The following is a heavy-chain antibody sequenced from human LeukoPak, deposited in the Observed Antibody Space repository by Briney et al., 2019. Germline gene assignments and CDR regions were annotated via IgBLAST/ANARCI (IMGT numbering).Heavy chain of an antibody. D-gene: IGHD3-22*01. V-gene: IGHV4-34*01. CDR2: INHSGST. J-gene: IGHJ6*02. CDR1: GGSFSGYY. Sequence: PSETLSLTCAVYGGSFSGYYWSWIRQPPGKGLEWIGEINHSGSTNYNPSLKSRVTISVDTSKNQFSLKLSSVTAADTAVYYCARHSLTDYYDSSGYHGMDVWGQGTTVTVSS. CDR3: ARHSLTDYYDSSGYHGMDV.